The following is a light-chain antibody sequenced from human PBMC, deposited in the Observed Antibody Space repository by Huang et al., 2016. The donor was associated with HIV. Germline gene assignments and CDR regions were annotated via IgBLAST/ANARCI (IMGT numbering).Light chain of an antibody. J-gene: IGKJ4*01. V-gene: IGKV1-33*01. Sequence: DIQMTQSPSSLSASVGDRVTITCQASQDITHYLNWYQQKPGKAPRLLTYDAANLETGVPSRFSGSGSGTDFTFTISSLQPEDIATYYCQQYDNLPLTFGGGTKVEIK. CDR3: QQYDNLPLT. CDR2: DAA. CDR1: QDITHY.